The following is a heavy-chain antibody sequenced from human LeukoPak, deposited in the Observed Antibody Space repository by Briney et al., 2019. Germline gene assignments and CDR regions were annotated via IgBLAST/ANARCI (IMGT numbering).Heavy chain of an antibody. J-gene: IGHJ4*02. D-gene: IGHD3-22*01. CDR3: ARNYYDSSGYQN. V-gene: IGHV3-53*01. CDR1: GFTVSSNY. CDR2: IYSGGST. Sequence: GKSLRLSCAASGFTVSSNYMSWVRQAPGKGLEWVSVIYSGGSTYYADSVKGRFTISRDNSKNTLYLQMNSLRAEDTAVYYCARNYYDSSGYQNWGQGTLVTVSS.